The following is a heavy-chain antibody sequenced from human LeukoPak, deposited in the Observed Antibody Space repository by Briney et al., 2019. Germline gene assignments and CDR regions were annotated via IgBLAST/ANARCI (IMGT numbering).Heavy chain of an antibody. V-gene: IGHV4-30-4*01. CDR3: ARAPDYSSSWWPLDY. J-gene: IGHJ4*02. CDR1: GGSISSGDYY. D-gene: IGHD6-13*01. CDR2: IYYSGNT. Sequence: SETLSLTCTVSGGSISSGDYYWSWIRQPPGKGLEWIGYIYYSGNTYYNPSLKSRVTISVDTSKNQFSLKLSSVTAADTAVYYCARAPDYSSSWWPLDYWGQGTLVTASS.